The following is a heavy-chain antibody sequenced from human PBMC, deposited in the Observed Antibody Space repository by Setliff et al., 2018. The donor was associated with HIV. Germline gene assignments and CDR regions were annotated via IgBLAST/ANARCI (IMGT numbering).Heavy chain of an antibody. Sequence: ASVKVSCKASGYTFTSYHINWVRQAAGQGLEWMGWMNPINGNVVYAPKFRGRVAMTRNTSIGTAYMELSSLTSEDSAVYYCARDYSSYWYYLDSWGEGSLATVS. J-gene: IGHJ4*02. CDR1: GYTFTSYH. CDR2: MNPINGNV. D-gene: IGHD6-13*01. CDR3: ARDYSSYWYYLDS. V-gene: IGHV1-8*02.